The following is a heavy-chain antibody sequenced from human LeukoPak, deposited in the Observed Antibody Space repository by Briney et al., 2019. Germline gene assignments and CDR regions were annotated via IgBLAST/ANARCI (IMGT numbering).Heavy chain of an antibody. CDR1: GGSISSSSYY. CDR2: IYYSGST. CDR3: ARSSWIQLWREFDY. J-gene: IGHJ4*02. V-gene: IGHV4-39*07. D-gene: IGHD5-18*01. Sequence: SETLSLTCTVSGGSISSSSYYWGWIRQPPGKGLEWIGSIYYSGSTYYNPSLKSRVTISVDTSKNQFSLKLSSVTAADTAVYYCARSSWIQLWREFDYWGQGTLVTVSS.